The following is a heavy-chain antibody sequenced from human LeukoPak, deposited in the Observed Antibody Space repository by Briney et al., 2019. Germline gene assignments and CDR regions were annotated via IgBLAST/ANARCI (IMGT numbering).Heavy chain of an antibody. J-gene: IGHJ6*02. V-gene: IGHV1-69*04. CDR1: GGTFSSYA. Sequence: SVKVSCKASGGTFSSYAISWVRQAPGQGLEWMGRIIPILGIANYAQKFQGRVTITADKSTSTAYMELSSLRSEDTAVYYCARDNRIAVAGTGYYYYGMDVWGQGTTVTVSS. CDR2: IIPILGIA. D-gene: IGHD6-19*01. CDR3: ARDNRIAVAGTGYYYYGMDV.